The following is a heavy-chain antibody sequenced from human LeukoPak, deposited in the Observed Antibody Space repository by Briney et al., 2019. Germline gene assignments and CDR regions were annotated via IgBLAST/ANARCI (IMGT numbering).Heavy chain of an antibody. CDR3: ARESGNSWADY. Sequence: SETLSLSCTVSGGSISTDYWSWFRQAPGKGLEWMGYIYYSGVTSSNPSLKSRVALSIDTSKNQFSLKLTSVTAADTAIYYCARESGNSWADYWGQGTLVTVSS. CDR2: IYYSGVT. D-gene: IGHD6-13*01. J-gene: IGHJ4*02. V-gene: IGHV4-59*01. CDR1: GGSISTDY.